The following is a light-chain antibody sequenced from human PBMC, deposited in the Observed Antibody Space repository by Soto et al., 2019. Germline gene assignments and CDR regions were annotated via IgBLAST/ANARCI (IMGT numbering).Light chain of an antibody. J-gene: IGKJ1*01. CDR1: QSVSSSY. V-gene: IGKV3-20*01. CDR3: QQYSSSPRT. Sequence: EIVLTQSPGTLSLSPGERATRSCRASQSVSSSYLAWYQQKPGQAPRHLIYGASSRATGIPDRFSGSGSGTDFTLTISRLEPEDFAVYDCQQYSSSPRTFGRATRVEIK. CDR2: GAS.